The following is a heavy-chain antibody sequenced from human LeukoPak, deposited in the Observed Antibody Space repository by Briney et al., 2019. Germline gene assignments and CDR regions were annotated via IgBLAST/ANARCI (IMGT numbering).Heavy chain of an antibody. CDR1: GFTFDDYA. Sequence: PGGSLRLSCAASGFTFDDYAMHWVRQAPGEGLEWVSAISGTDGTTYYADSVKGRFTISRDNSKNTLYLQMNSLRAEDTALYYCAKALYDSGAYSFDYWGQGTLVTVSS. CDR3: AKALYDSGAYSFDY. V-gene: IGHV3-23*01. J-gene: IGHJ4*02. CDR2: ISGTDGTT. D-gene: IGHD3-22*01.